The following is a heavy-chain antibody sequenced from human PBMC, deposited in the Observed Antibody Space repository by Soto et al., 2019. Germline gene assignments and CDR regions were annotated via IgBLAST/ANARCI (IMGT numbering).Heavy chain of an antibody. Sequence: PXGSLRLSCAAAGFPFHNYWMHWVRQAPGKGLVWVSRINGAGDTTTYADSVRGRFTVSRDNAENTVYLQMNSLRADDTGVYYCATRITVFGLLIPPFDHWGQGTQVTVSS. CDR2: INGAGDTT. CDR1: GFPFHNYW. V-gene: IGHV3-74*03. J-gene: IGHJ5*02. CDR3: ATRITVFGLLIPPFDH. D-gene: IGHD3-3*01.